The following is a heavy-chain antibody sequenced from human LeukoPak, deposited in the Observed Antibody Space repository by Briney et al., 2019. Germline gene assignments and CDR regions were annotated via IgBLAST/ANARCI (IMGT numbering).Heavy chain of an antibody. CDR3: ASSQIWFGELLGNYYFDY. V-gene: IGHV4-39*01. CDR2: IYYSGST. CDR1: GGSISSSSYY. Sequence: SETLSLTCTVSGGSISSSSYYWGWIRQPPGKGLEWIGSIYYSGSTYYNPSLKSRVTISVDTSKNQFSLKLSSVTAADTAVYYCASSQIWFGELLGNYYFDYWGQGTLVTVSS. J-gene: IGHJ4*02. D-gene: IGHD3-10*01.